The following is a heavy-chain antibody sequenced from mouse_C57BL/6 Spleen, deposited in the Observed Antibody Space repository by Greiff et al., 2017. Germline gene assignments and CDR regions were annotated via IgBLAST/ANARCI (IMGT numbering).Heavy chain of an antibody. CDR2: ISYDGSN. D-gene: IGHD2-5*01. CDR1: GYSITSGYY. Sequence: VQLKESGPGLVKPSQSLSLTCSVTGYSITSGYYWNWIRQFPGNKLEWMGYISYDGSNNYNPYLKNRISITRDTSKNQFFLKLNSVTTEDTATYYCARDNYSNYVGFAYWGQGTLVTVSA. J-gene: IGHJ3*01. CDR3: ARDNYSNYVGFAY. V-gene: IGHV3-6*01.